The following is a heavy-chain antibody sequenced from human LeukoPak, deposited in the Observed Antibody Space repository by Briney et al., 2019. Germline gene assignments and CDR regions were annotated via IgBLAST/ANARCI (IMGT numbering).Heavy chain of an antibody. CDR2: ISSSGSTI. Sequence: GGSLRLSCAASGFTFSDYYMSWIRQAPGKGLEWVSYISSSGSTIYYADSVKGRFTISRDNAKNSLYLQMNSLRAEDTAVYYCARDTYSSSWYAVDFDYWCQGTLVTVSS. D-gene: IGHD6-13*01. J-gene: IGHJ4*02. CDR1: GFTFSDYY. V-gene: IGHV3-11*01. CDR3: ARDTYSSSWYAVDFDY.